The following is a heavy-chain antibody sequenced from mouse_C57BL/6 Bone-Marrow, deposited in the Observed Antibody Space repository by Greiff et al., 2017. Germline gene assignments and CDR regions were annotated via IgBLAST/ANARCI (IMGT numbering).Heavy chain of an antibody. D-gene: IGHD4-1*01. Sequence: VQLQQPGAELVKPGASVKMSCKASGYTFTSYWITWVKQRPGQGLVWIGDIYPTSGRTNYNEKFKSKAILTVDTSSNTAYMQLSSLTSEDSAVFYCARSGPLGRSFDYWGQGTTLTAAS. V-gene: IGHV1-55*01. CDR2: IYPTSGRT. CDR3: ARSGPLGRSFDY. CDR1: GYTFTSYW. J-gene: IGHJ2*01.